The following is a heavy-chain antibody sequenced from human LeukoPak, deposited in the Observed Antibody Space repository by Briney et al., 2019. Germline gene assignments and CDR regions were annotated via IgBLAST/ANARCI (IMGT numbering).Heavy chain of an antibody. CDR1: GFTFSSYG. Sequence: GGSLRLSCAASGFTFSSYGMHWVRQAPGKGLEWVAVIWYDGSNKYYADSVKGRFTISRDNSKNTLYLQMNSLRAADTAVYYCARECGGYSGYDAGGSAYYFDYWGQGTLVTVSS. V-gene: IGHV3-33*01. D-gene: IGHD5-12*01. CDR3: ARECGGYSGYDAGGSAYYFDY. CDR2: IWYDGSNK. J-gene: IGHJ4*02.